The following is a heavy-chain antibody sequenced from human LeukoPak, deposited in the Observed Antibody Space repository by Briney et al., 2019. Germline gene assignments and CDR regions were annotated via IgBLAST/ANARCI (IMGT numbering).Heavy chain of an antibody. V-gene: IGHV3-7*03. CDR1: GFRFISYW. Sequence: GGSLRLSCAASGFRFISYWMTWVRQAPGKGLEWVANIKQDGSEKYYVDSVKGRFTISRDSAKDSVYLRMNSLRAEDTAVYYCARQPDYGDYVDWYFDLWGRGTLVTVSS. CDR2: IKQDGSEK. D-gene: IGHD4-17*01. CDR3: ARQPDYGDYVDWYFDL. J-gene: IGHJ2*01.